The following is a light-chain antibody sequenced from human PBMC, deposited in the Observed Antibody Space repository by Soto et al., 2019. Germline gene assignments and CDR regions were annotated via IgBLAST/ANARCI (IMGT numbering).Light chain of an antibody. V-gene: IGKV1-27*01. Sequence: DIQMTHSPSSLSTSVGCRVTITCRASQGISNYLAWYKQKPGKVPKLLIYAASTLQSGVPSRLSGSGSGTDFPLTISSLKPEDSATYYCQQYNSHWTFGHGTKVDI. CDR2: AAS. J-gene: IGKJ1*01. CDR1: QGISNY. CDR3: QQYNSHWT.